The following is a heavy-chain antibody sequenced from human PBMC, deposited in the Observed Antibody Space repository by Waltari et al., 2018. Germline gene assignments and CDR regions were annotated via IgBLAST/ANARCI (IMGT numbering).Heavy chain of an antibody. Sequence: QVQLVESGGGVVQPGRSLRLSCAASGFTFTSYAMHWVRQAPGKGLEWVGVVTYDYINKFYAESVKGRFTISRDDSKNTVYLQMDSLRAEDTAVYFCVRDYADFWGQGTRVTVSS. CDR2: VTYDYINK. V-gene: IGHV3-30*04. CDR3: VRDYADF. J-gene: IGHJ4*02. D-gene: IGHD2-2*01. CDR1: GFTFTSYA.